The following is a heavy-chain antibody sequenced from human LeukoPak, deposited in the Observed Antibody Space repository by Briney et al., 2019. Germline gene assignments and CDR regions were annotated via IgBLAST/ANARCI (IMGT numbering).Heavy chain of an antibody. Sequence: SQTLSLTCDISGDTVSSKSAAWNWIRQSPSRGLEWLGRTYYRSKWFHDYAVSVGSRVIINPDTSKNHFSLQLTSVTPEDTALYYCAREVAYCGGDCHSAEFDYWGQGTLVTVSS. CDR3: AREVAYCGGDCHSAEFDY. CDR1: GDTVSSKSAA. J-gene: IGHJ4*02. D-gene: IGHD2-21*02. V-gene: IGHV6-1*01. CDR2: TYYRSKWFH.